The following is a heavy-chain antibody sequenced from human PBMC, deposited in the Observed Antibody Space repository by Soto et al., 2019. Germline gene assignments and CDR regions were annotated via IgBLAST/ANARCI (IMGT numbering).Heavy chain of an antibody. V-gene: IGHV6-1*01. CDR3: ERDNGGWLYYYWGMDV. D-gene: IGHD6-19*01. CDR2: KYYSPKWYN. J-gene: IGHJ6*04. CDR1: GGRVSSNSGA. Sequence: SQTLSLTRAISGGRVSSNSGAWKWIRESPSRGLEGLGRKYYSPKWYNDKAVSVKSQTTINPDTSKNQSPLQLNSGTPEDTVVYYCERDNGGWLYYYWGMDVWGKGTTVTVSS.